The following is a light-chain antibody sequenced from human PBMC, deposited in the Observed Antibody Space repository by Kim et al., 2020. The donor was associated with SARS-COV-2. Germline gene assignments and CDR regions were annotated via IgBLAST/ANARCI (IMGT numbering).Light chain of an antibody. V-gene: IGKV1-16*02. J-gene: IGKJ2*01. CDR3: HQYSNYPRT. Sequence: DIQMTQSPSSLAASVGDRITITCRASQGINNNLAWFQHKPGEAPRSLIYLASKLQSGVPSKFSGSGSGTDFALTISSLQPEDSATYYCHQYSNYPRTFGQGTKVDIK. CDR1: QGINNN. CDR2: LAS.